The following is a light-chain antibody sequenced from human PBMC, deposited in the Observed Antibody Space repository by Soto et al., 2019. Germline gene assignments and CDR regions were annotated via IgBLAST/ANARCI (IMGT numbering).Light chain of an antibody. CDR2: GNS. CDR1: SSKIGAGYD. J-gene: IGLJ1*01. Sequence: QSVLTQPPSVSGAPGQRVTISCTGSSSKIGAGYDVHWYQQLPGTAPKLLIYGNSNRPSGVPDRFSGSKSGTSASLAITGLKAEDEADYYCQSYDSSLSGYVFGTGTKLTVL. CDR3: QSYDSSLSGYV. V-gene: IGLV1-40*01.